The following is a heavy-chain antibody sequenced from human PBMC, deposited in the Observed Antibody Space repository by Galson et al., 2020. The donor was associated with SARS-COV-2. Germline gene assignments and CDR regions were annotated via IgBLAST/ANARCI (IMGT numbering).Heavy chain of an antibody. J-gene: IGHJ4*02. V-gene: IGHV3-33*01. CDR2: IWYDGSNK. D-gene: IGHD4-4*01. Sequence: SCAASGFTFSSYGMHWVRQAPGKGLEWVAVIWYDGSNKYYADSVKGRFTISRDNSKNTLYLQMNSLRAEDTAVYYCARAGRDGYSFDYWGQGTLVTVSS. CDR1: GFTFSSYG. CDR3: ARAGRDGYSFDY.